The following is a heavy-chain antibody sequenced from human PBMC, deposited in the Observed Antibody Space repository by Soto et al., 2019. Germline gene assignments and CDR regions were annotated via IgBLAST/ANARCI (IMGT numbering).Heavy chain of an antibody. D-gene: IGHD4-17*01. CDR1: GFTFDDYA. Sequence: PGGSLRLSCAASGFTFDDYAMHWVRQAQGKGLEWVSGISWNSGSIGYADSVKGRFTISRDNAKNSLYLQMNSLRAEDTALYYCAKADFDYGDLDAFDIWGQGTMVTVSS. V-gene: IGHV3-9*01. CDR2: ISWNSGSI. CDR3: AKADFDYGDLDAFDI. J-gene: IGHJ3*02.